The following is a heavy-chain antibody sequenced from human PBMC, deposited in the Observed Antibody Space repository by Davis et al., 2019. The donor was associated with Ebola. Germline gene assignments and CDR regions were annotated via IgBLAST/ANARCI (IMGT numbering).Heavy chain of an antibody. J-gene: IGHJ2*01. CDR3: ARTYSSGWSNWYFDL. CDR2: IDPSDSYT. Sequence: SCKGSGYCFTSYWISWVRQMPGKGLEWMGRIDPSDSYTNYSPSFQGHVTTSADKSISTAYLQWSSLKASDTAMYYCARTYSSGWSNWYFDLWGRGTLVTVSS. D-gene: IGHD6-19*01. V-gene: IGHV5-10-1*01. CDR1: GYCFTSYW.